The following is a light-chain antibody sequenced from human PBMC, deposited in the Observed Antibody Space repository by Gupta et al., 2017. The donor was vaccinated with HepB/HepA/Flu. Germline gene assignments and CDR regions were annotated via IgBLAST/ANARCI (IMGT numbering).Light chain of an antibody. J-gene: IGKJ1*01. CDR3: QQYNNWRRT. Sequence: DIVMTQSPATLSVSPGERATLSCRASQSVSSNLAWYQQKPGQAPRLLIYGASTRATGIPASFSGSGSGTEFTLTISSLQSEDFAVYYCQQYNNWRRTFGQGTKVEIK. CDR2: GAS. V-gene: IGKV3-15*01. CDR1: QSVSSN.